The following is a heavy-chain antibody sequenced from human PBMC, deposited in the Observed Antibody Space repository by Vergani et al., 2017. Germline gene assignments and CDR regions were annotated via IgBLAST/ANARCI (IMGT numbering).Heavy chain of an antibody. CDR2: IWYDGSNK. CDR3: ARGEPQYRDRSANFDY. Sequence: QVQLVESGGGVVQPGRSLRLSCAASGFTFSSYGMHWVRQAPGKGLEWVAVIWYDGSNKYYADSVKGRFTISRDNSKNTLYLQMNSLRAEDTDVYYCARGEPQYRDRSANFDYWGQGTLVTVSS. V-gene: IGHV3-33*01. J-gene: IGHJ4*02. CDR1: GFTFSSYG. D-gene: IGHD3-16*01.